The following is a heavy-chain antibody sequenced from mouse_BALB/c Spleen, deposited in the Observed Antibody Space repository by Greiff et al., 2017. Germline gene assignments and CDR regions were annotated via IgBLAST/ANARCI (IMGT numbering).Heavy chain of an antibody. D-gene: IGHD1-2*01. J-gene: IGHJ3*01. CDR1: GYTFTSYW. CDR2: IYPGNSDT. V-gene: IGHV1-5*01. Sequence: EVQLQQSGTVLARPGASVKMSCKASGYTFTSYWMHWVKQRPGQGLEWIGAIYPGNSDTSYNQKFKGKAKLTAVTSTSTAYMELSSLTNEDSAVYYCTRNSLLQTWFAYWGQGTLVTVSA. CDR3: TRNSLLQTWFAY.